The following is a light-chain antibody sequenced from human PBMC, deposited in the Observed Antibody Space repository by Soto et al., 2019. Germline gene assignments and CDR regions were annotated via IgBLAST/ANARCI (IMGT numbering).Light chain of an antibody. CDR1: QSVSTF. CDR3: QQRSSWPPGYT. J-gene: IGKJ2*01. CDR2: DAS. Sequence: EIVLTQSPATLSLSLGERATLSCRASQSVSTFLAWYQQNPGQAPRLLIYDASNRATGIPARFSGSGSGTDFTLTISSLEPEDFAVYYCQQRSSWPPGYTFGQGTKLEIK. V-gene: IGKV3-11*01.